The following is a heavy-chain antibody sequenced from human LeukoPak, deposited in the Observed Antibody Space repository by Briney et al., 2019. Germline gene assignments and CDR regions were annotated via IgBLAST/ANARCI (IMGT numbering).Heavy chain of an antibody. V-gene: IGHV4-61*01. CDR1: GGSVSSGSYY. CDR2: IYYSGST. D-gene: IGHD3-22*01. J-gene: IGHJ6*02. CDR3: ARETYYYDSSGYYYYYYGMDV. Sequence: KSSETLSLTCTVSGGSVSSGSYYWSWIRQPPGKGLEWIGYIYYSGSTNYNPSLKSRVTISVDTSKNQFSLKLSSVTAADTAVYYCARETYYYDSSGYYYYYYGMDVWGQGTTVTVSS.